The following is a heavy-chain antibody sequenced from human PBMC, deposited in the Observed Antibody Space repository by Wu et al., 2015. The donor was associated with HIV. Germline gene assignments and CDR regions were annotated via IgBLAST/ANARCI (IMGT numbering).Heavy chain of an antibody. Sequence: QVQLVQSGAEVKKPGSSVKVSCKASGGTFSSYAISWVRQAPGQGLEWMGGIIPIFGTANYAQKFQGRVTITTDESTSTAYMELSSLRSEDTAVYYCARGWLATVTHQGYGMGRLGPRDHGSPSP. J-gene: IGHJ6*02. CDR2: IIPIFGTA. CDR1: GGTFSSYA. V-gene: IGHV1-69*05. CDR3: ARGWLATVTHQGYGMGR. D-gene: IGHD4-17*01.